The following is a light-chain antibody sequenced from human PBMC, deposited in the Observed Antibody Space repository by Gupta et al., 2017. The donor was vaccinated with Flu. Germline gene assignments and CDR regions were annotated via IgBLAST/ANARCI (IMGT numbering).Light chain of an antibody. V-gene: IGLV3-19*01. CDR1: SLRSYY. J-gene: IGLJ2*01. Sequence: GDSLRSYYANWYQQKPGQAPVLVFYGKNNRPAGIPDQFSSSSSGNTGSLTITGAQAEDEADYYCNSRDTSGDHPVVFGRGTKLTVL. CDR2: GKN. CDR3: NSRDTSGDHPVV.